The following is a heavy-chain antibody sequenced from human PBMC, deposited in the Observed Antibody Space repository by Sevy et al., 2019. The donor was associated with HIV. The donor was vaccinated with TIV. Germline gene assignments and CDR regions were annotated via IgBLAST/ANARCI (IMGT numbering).Heavy chain of an antibody. CDR2: INSDGSTT. J-gene: IGHJ5*02. Sequence: GGSLRLSCAASGFSFSRYFMHWVRQAPGEGLVWVSRINSDGSTTNYADSVESRFIVSRDNAKKTLYLELHSLRVEDTATYYCARDTLGYGGNPNLDLDLWGQGTLVTVSS. V-gene: IGHV3-74*01. D-gene: IGHD4-17*01. CDR3: ARDTLGYGGNPNLDLDL. CDR1: GFSFSRYF.